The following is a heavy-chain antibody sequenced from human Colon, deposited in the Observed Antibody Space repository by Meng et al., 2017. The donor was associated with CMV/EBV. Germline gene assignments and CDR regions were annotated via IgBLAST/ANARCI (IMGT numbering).Heavy chain of an antibody. CDR3: VRESMIRKYFDS. CDR1: GFTFNTFG. CDR2: IRYDGTKA. J-gene: IGHJ4*02. D-gene: IGHD3-22*01. Sequence: GESLKISCSASGFTFNTFGMHWVRQAPGKGLEWVAFIRYDGTKADYADSVTGRFTISRDNAKNSLFLEMNSLRADDTAVYYCVRESMIRKYFDSWGQGTLVTVSS. V-gene: IGHV3-30*02.